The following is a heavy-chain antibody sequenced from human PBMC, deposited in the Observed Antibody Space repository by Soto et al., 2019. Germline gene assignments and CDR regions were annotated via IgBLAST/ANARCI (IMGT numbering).Heavy chain of an antibody. D-gene: IGHD3-3*01. Sequence: QVQLVESGGGVVQPGRSLRLSCAASGFTFSSYAMQWVRQAPGKGLDWVSIISYDGTNKFYADSVKGRITISRDNSKNTLYLQMDSLRAEDTAVYYCARGQWSGYSRGEVDYWGQGTLVTVSS. CDR1: GFTFSSYA. V-gene: IGHV3-30-3*01. CDR2: ISYDGTNK. J-gene: IGHJ4*02. CDR3: ARGQWSGYSRGEVDY.